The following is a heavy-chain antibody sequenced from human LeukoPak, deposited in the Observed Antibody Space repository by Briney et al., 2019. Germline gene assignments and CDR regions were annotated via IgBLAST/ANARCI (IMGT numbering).Heavy chain of an antibody. CDR1: GFTFSNYG. CDR2: IWYDGSNK. V-gene: IGHV3-33*01. Sequence: PGGSLRLSCAASGFTFSNYGMHWVRQAPGKGLEWVAAIWYDGSNKYYGDSVKGRFTISRDNSKNTLYLQMNSLRAEDTAAYYCARPYSGSYYWGMDVWGQGTTVTVSS. D-gene: IGHD1-26*01. CDR3: ARPYSGSYYWGMDV. J-gene: IGHJ6*02.